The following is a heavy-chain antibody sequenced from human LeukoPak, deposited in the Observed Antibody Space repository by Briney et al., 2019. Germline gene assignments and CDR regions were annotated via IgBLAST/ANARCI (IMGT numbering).Heavy chain of an antibody. CDR2: IYYSGST. CDR3: ARLGYDSPLYYFDY. V-gene: IGHV4-39*01. D-gene: IGHD3-22*01. CDR1: GGSISSSSYY. Sequence: SETLSLTCTVSGGSISSSSYYWGWIRQPPGKGLEWIGSIYYSGSTYYNPSLKSRVTISVDTSKNQFSLKLSSVTAADTAVYYWARLGYDSPLYYFDYGGQGTLVTVSS. J-gene: IGHJ4*02.